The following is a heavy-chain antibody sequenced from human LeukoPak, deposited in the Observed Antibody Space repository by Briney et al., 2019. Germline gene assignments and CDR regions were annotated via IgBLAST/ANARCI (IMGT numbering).Heavy chain of an antibody. J-gene: IGHJ3*02. CDR1: GFSFSHYA. V-gene: IGHV3-21*01. CDR3: ARGADAFDI. CDR2: ITSSSDYI. Sequence: GGSLRLSCAGSGFSFSHYAVNWVRQAPGKGLEWVSSITSSSDYIYYADSVKGRFTISRDNAKNSLYLQMNSLRAEDTAVYYCARGADAFDIWGQGTMVTVSS.